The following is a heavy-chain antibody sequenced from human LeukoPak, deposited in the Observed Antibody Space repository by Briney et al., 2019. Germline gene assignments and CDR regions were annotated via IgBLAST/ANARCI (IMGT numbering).Heavy chain of an antibody. J-gene: IGHJ4*02. CDR3: ARAKMVTAKSPFGY. V-gene: IGHV1-8*01. Sequence: ASVKVSCKASGYTFTSYGINWVRQATGQGLEWMGWMNPNSGNTGYAQKFQGRVTMTRNTSISTAYMELSSLRSEDTAVYYCARAKMVTAKSPFGYWGQGTLVTVSS. CDR1: GYTFTSYG. CDR2: MNPNSGNT. D-gene: IGHD2-21*02.